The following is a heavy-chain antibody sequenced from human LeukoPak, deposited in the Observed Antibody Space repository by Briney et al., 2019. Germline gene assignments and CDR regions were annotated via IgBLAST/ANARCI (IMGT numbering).Heavy chain of an antibody. V-gene: IGHV4-38-2*02. Sequence: SETLSLTCTVSGYSISSGYYWGWIRQPPGKGLEWIGSIYHSGSTYYNSSLKSRATISVDTSKNQFSLKLSSVTAADTAVYYCARVVGWVTTYYFDYWGQGTLVTVSS. D-gene: IGHD4-17*01. CDR1: GYSISSGYY. CDR3: ARVVGWVTTYYFDY. J-gene: IGHJ4*02. CDR2: IYHSGST.